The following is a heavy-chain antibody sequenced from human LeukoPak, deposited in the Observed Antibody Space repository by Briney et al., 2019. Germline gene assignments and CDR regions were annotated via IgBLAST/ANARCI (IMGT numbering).Heavy chain of an antibody. D-gene: IGHD6-19*01. J-gene: IGHJ6*02. CDR1: GGSISSASYY. Sequence: SQTLSLTCTVSGGSISSASYYWSWIRQPAGKGLEWIGRIYTSGSTNYNPSLKSRVTISVDTSKNQFSLKLSSVTAADTAVYYCARGSSGWYRSYGMDVWGQGTTVTVSS. V-gene: IGHV4-61*02. CDR2: IYTSGST. CDR3: ARGSSGWYRSYGMDV.